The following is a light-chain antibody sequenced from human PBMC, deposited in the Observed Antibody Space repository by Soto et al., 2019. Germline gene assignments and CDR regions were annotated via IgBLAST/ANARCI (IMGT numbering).Light chain of an antibody. CDR1: QNINRY. J-gene: IGKJ2*01. CDR2: DSS. Sequence: DIQMTQSPSTLSEFVGDTVTITCRASQNINRYLAWYQQKPGKAPKLLIYDSSTLERGVPSRFNGSGSATAFTLTISSLQPEDFATYYCQQYDSDWYTFGKGTKVDIK. CDR3: QQYDSDWYT. V-gene: IGKV1-5*01.